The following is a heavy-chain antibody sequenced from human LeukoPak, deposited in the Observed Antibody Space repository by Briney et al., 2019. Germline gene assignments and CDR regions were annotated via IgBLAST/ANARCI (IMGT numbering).Heavy chain of an antibody. CDR2: ISSSGSTI. Sequence: VGSLRLSCAASGFTFSDYYMAWIRQAPGKGVEWISYISSSGSTIYNADSVKGRFTISRDNSKNTLYLQMNSLRAEDTAVYYCAKVHCSSTSCYARIAAAGDEYYFDYWGQGTLVTVSS. CDR1: GFTFSDYY. V-gene: IGHV3-11*01. J-gene: IGHJ4*02. D-gene: IGHD2-2*01. CDR3: AKVHCSSTSCYARIAAAGDEYYFDY.